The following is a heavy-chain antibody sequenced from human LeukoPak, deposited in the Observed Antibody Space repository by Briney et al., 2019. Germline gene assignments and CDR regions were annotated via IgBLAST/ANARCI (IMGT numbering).Heavy chain of an antibody. D-gene: IGHD2-15*01. CDR3: ARHTAAPHYYYYGMDV. CDR2: MYYSGST. V-gene: IGHV4-59*08. CDR1: GGSISNYY. J-gene: IGHJ6*02. Sequence: SETLSLTCTVSGGSISNYYWSWIRQPPGKGLEWIGYMYYSGSTNYNPSLKSRVTISVDTSKNQFSLKLSSVTAADTAVYYCARHTAAPHYYYYGMDVWGQGTTVTVSS.